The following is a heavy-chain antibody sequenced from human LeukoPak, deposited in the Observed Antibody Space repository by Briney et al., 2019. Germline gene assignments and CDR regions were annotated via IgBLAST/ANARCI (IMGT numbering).Heavy chain of an antibody. V-gene: IGHV3-23*01. CDR2: ISGSGGST. Sequence: GGSLRLSCAASGFTFSSYAMSWIRQAPGKGLEWVSAISGSGGSTYYADSVKGRFTISRDNSKNTLYLQMNSLRAEDTAVYYCAKVHDYGDYSIDNWGQGTLVTVSS. CDR1: GFTFSSYA. J-gene: IGHJ4*02. D-gene: IGHD4-17*01. CDR3: AKVHDYGDYSIDN.